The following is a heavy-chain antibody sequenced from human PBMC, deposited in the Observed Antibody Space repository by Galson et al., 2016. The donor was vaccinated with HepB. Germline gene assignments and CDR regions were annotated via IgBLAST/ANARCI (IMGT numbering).Heavy chain of an antibody. J-gene: IGHJ4*02. CDR2: IKPDGSEK. CDR3: ARRQMDTMSAFDY. D-gene: IGHD5-24*01. Sequence: SLRLSCAASGFTFSTYWMSWVRQAPGKGLEWVANIKPDGSEKYYVDSVKGRFTISRDTAKSSLYLQMNSLRAEDTAVYYCARRQMDTMSAFDYWGQGTLVTVSS. V-gene: IGHV3-7*01. CDR1: GFTFSTYW.